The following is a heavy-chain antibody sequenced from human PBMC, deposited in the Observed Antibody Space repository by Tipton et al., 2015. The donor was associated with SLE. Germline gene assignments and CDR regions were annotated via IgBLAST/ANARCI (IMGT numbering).Heavy chain of an antibody. Sequence: SLRLSCAASGFTFSSYSMNWVRQAPGKGLAWVSSISSSSSYIYYADSVKGRFTISRDNAKNSLYLQMNSLRAEDTAVYYCARGITMVQGVIGYWGQGTLVTVSS. D-gene: IGHD3-10*01. CDR3: ARGITMVQGVIGY. J-gene: IGHJ4*02. V-gene: IGHV3-21*03. CDR1: GFTFSSYS. CDR2: ISSSSSYI.